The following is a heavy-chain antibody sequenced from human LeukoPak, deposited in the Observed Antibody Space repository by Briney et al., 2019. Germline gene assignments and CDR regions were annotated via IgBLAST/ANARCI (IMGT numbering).Heavy chain of an antibody. CDR3: ARDGPYYYDSSGYYCLDY. CDR2: ISYDGSNK. CDR1: GFTFSSYA. J-gene: IGHJ4*02. Sequence: GRSLRLSCAASGFTFSSYAMHWVRQAPGKGLEWVAVISYDGSNKYYADSVKGRFTISRDNPKNTLYLQMNSLRAEDTAVYYCARDGPYYYDSSGYYCLDYWGQGTLVTVSS. D-gene: IGHD3-22*01. V-gene: IGHV3-30-3*01.